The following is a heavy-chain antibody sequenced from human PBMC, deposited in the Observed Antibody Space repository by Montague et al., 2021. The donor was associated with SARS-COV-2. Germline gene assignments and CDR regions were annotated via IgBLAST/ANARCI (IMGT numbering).Heavy chain of an antibody. CDR3: ARIVGDCSSDSCYAVR. Sequence: SETLSLTCAVSGASTNSNSYYWGWIRQPPGKGLDWIGSFDYTGXTXYTXXXKGRVTISGDTSKNQFSLKLTSVTAADTAVYYCARIVGDCSSDSCYAVRWGQGTVVTVSS. D-gene: IGHD2-2*01. V-gene: IGHV4-39*01. CDR1: GASTNSNSYY. CDR2: FDYTGXT. J-gene: IGHJ4*02.